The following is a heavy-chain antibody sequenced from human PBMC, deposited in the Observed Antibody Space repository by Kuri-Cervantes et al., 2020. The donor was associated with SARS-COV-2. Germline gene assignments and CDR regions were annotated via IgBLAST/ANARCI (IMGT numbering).Heavy chain of an antibody. CDR2: IYTSGST. V-gene: IGHV4-39*07. CDR3: ARVGIAVAGTFGY. J-gene: IGHJ4*02. Sequence: SETLSLTCTVSGGSISSSSYYWGWIRQPPGKGLEWIGRIYTSGSTNYNPSLKSRVTMSVDTSKNQFSLKLSSVTAADTAVYYCARVGIAVAGTFGYWGQGTLVTVSS. D-gene: IGHD6-19*01. CDR1: GGSISSSSYY.